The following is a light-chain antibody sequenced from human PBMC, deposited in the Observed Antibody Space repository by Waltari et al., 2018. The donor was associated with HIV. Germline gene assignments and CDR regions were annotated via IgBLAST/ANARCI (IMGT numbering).Light chain of an antibody. J-gene: IGKJ1*01. Sequence: DIQMTQSPFTLSASVGDRVTIPCRASQSISSWLAWYQQKPGNVPKLLIYRASTLESGVPSRFSGSGSGTEFTLTISSLQPDDFATYYCQQYDNYLWTFGQGTKVEIK. CDR3: QQYDNYLWT. CDR1: QSISSW. V-gene: IGKV1-5*03. CDR2: RAS.